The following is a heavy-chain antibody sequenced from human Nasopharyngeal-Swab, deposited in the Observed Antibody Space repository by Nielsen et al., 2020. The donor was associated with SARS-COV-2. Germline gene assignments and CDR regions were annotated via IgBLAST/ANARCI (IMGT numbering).Heavy chain of an antibody. Sequence: SETLSLTCTVSGGSISSYYWSWIRQPPGKGLEWIGYIYYSGSTNYNPSLKSRVTISVDTSKNQFSLKLSSVTAADTAVHYCARSEWIQLWSTGRRGMDVWGQGTTVTVSS. CDR1: GGSISSYY. CDR3: ARSEWIQLWSTGRRGMDV. CDR2: IYYSGST. V-gene: IGHV4-59*13. D-gene: IGHD5-18*01. J-gene: IGHJ6*02.